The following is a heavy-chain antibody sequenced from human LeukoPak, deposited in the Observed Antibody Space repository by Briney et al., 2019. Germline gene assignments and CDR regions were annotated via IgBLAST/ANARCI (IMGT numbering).Heavy chain of an antibody. J-gene: IGHJ3*02. V-gene: IGHV3-33*01. CDR2: IWYDGSKR. Sequence: GGSLRLSCAASAFSFSNYVMHWVRQAPGKGLEWLALIWYDGSKRYYVDSVKGRFTISRDNSKNTLYVQMNSLRAEDTAVSYCARRADDAFDIWGQGTMVTVSS. CDR3: ARRADDAFDI. CDR1: AFSFSNYV.